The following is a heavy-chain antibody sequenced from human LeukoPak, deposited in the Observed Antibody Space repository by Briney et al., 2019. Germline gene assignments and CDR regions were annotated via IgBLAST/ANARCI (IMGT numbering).Heavy chain of an antibody. Sequence: PGGSLRLSCAASGFSFSSSAMSWVRQAPGKGLEWVSSITGSGSNTYYADSVKGRFTISRDNSKNTLYLQMNSLRADDTAVYYCAKLVGTTTGDYWGQGTLVTVSS. CDR1: GFSFSSSA. CDR2: ITGSGSNT. CDR3: AKLVGTTTGDY. J-gene: IGHJ4*02. D-gene: IGHD1-26*01. V-gene: IGHV3-23*01.